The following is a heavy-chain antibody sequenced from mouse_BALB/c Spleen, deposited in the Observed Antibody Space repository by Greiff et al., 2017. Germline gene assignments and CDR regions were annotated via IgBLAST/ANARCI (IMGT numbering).Heavy chain of an antibody. CDR1: GYAFTNYL. Sequence: VQLQQSGAELVRPGTSVKVSCKASGYAFTNYLIEWVKQRPGQGLEWIGVINPGSGGTNYNEKFKGKATLTADKSSSTAYMQLSSLTSDDSAVYFCASTMITRKFAYWGQGTLVTVAA. CDR2: INPGSGGT. D-gene: IGHD2-4*01. V-gene: IGHV1-54*03. J-gene: IGHJ3*01. CDR3: ASTMITRKFAY.